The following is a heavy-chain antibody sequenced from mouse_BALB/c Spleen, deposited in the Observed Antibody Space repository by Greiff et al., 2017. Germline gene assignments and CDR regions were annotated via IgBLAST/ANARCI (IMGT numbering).Heavy chain of an antibody. D-gene: IGHD1-1*01. Sequence: QVQLQQSGPGLVQPSQSLSITCTVSGFSLTSYGVHWVRQSPGKGLEWLGVIWSGGSTDYNAAFISRLSISKDNSKSQVFFKMNSLQADDTAIYYCARNPLYYGSSYYFDYWGQGTTLTVSS. CDR2: IWSGGST. V-gene: IGHV2-4-1*01. CDR3: ARNPLYYGSSYYFDY. CDR1: GFSLTSYG. J-gene: IGHJ2*01.